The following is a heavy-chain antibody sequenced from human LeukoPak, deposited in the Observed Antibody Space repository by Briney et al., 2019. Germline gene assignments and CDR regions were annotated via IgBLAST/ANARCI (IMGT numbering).Heavy chain of an antibody. Sequence: PGGSLRLSCAASGFTFSDYYMSWIRQAPGKGLEWVAIIKQDGSEKYYVDSVKGRFTISRDNAKNSLYLQMNSLRAEDTAVYYCARDNWGRTDYWGQGTLVTVSS. J-gene: IGHJ4*02. CDR2: IKQDGSEK. CDR3: ARDNWGRTDY. D-gene: IGHD7-27*01. CDR1: GFTFSDYY. V-gene: IGHV3-7*01.